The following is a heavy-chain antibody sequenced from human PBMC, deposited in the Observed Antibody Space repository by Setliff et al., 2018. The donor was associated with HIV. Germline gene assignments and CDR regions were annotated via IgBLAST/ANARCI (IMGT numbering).Heavy chain of an antibody. J-gene: IGHJ4*02. CDR1: GFSVGTYY. D-gene: IGHD3-22*01. V-gene: IGHV3-53*01. CDR2: IYSGGRA. Sequence: GSLRLSCAVYGFSVGTYYMTWVRQAPGKGLEWVSVIYSGGRAYHADSMKGRFTISRDNAKKLVYLQMNSLRAEDTAIYYCARDRASSGYYARFDHWGQGTLVTVSS. CDR3: ARDRASSGYYARFDH.